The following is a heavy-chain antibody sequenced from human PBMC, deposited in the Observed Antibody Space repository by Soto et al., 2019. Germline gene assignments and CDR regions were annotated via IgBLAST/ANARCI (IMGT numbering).Heavy chain of an antibody. CDR3: AGGKAKYSFDY. J-gene: IGHJ4*02. Sequence: EVQLVESGGGLVQPGGSLRLSCAASGFTVSSNYMIWVRQAPGKGLEWVSVFSSGGGTYYTDSVKGRFTISRDISKNPLYLQMNTLRADDTAGYYCAGGKAKYSFDYWGQGSLVTVYS. CDR1: GFTVSSNY. CDR2: FSSGGGT. D-gene: IGHD3-16*01. V-gene: IGHV3-66*01.